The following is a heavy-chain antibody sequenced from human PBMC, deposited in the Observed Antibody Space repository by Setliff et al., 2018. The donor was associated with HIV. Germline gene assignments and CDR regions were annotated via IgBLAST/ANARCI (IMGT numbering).Heavy chain of an antibody. CDR3: VRPRVFDSFDV. V-gene: IGHV1-2*06. Sequence: ASVKVSCKALGFLVTGYNVHWVRQAPGHGPEWLGRINPNNGGTNYAQKFQGRVTMSLDTSTSTVYLELKALTSDDTAGYSCVRPRVFDSFDVWGPGTMVT. CDR2: INPNNGGT. J-gene: IGHJ3*01. CDR1: GFLVTGYN.